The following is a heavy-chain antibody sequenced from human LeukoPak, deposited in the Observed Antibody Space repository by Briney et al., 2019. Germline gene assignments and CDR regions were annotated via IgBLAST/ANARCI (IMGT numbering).Heavy chain of an antibody. Sequence: ASVKVSCKASGYTFTSYGISWVRQAPGQGLEWVGWISAYNGNTNYAQKLQGRVTMTTDTSTSTAYMELRSLRSDDTAVYYCARVSVVVPAALVDYWGQGTLVTVSS. D-gene: IGHD2-2*01. CDR3: ARVSVVVPAALVDY. V-gene: IGHV1-18*01. J-gene: IGHJ4*02. CDR2: ISAYNGNT. CDR1: GYTFTSYG.